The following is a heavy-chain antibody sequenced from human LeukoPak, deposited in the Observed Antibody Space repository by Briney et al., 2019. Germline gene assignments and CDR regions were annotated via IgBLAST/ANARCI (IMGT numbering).Heavy chain of an antibody. CDR2: IWYDGSNK. Sequence: GGSLRLSCAASGFTFSSYGMHWVRQAPGKGLEWVAVIWYDGSNKCYADSVKGRFTISRDNSKNTLYLQMNSLRAEDTAVYYCARELDYYDSSGLDYWGQGTLVTVSS. D-gene: IGHD3-22*01. J-gene: IGHJ4*02. CDR3: ARELDYYDSSGLDY. CDR1: GFTFSSYG. V-gene: IGHV3-33*08.